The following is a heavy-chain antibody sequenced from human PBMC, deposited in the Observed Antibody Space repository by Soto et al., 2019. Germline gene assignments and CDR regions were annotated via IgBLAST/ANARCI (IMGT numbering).Heavy chain of an antibody. CDR1: GGTFSSYA. D-gene: IGHD2-2*02. J-gene: IGHJ6*02. V-gene: IGHV1-69*13. CDR2: IIPIFGTA. Sequence: SVNVSCKASGGTFSSYAISWVRQAPGQGLEWMGGIIPIFGTANYAQKFQGRVTITADESTSTAYMELSSLRSEDTAVYYCARVRCSSTSCYTRGYYYYGMDVWGQGTTVTVSS. CDR3: ARVRCSSTSCYTRGYYYYGMDV.